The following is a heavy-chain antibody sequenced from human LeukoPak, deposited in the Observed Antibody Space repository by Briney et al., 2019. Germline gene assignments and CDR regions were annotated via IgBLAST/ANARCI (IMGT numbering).Heavy chain of an antibody. D-gene: IGHD5-24*01. V-gene: IGHV3-30-3*01. CDR3: ARDKTVEMATILGY. CDR2: ISYDGSNK. Sequence: PGRSLRLSCAASGFTFSSYAMHWVRQAPGKGLEWVAVISYDGSNKYYADSVKGRFTISRDNSKNTLYLQMNSLRAEDTAVYYCARDKTVEMATILGYWGQGTLVTVSS. J-gene: IGHJ4*02. CDR1: GFTFSSYA.